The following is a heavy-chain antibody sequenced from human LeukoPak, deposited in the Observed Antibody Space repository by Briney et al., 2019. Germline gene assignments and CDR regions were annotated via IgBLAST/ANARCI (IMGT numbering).Heavy chain of an antibody. CDR3: AREIPRNYFDY. J-gene: IGHJ4*02. CDR2: IYYGGST. CDR1: GGSISSSTYY. V-gene: IGHV4-39*07. Sequence: SETLSLTCTVSGGSISSSTYYWGWIRQPPGKGLEWIGNIYYGGSTFYNPSLKSRVTISVDRSKNQFSLKLSSVTAAGTAVYYCAREIPRNYFDYWGQGTLVTVSS.